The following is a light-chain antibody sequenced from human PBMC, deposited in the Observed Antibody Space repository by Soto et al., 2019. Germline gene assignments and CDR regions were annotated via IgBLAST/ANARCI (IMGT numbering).Light chain of an antibody. CDR3: QQSYSTPQT. V-gene: IGKV1-39*01. CDR1: QSITIY. CDR2: GTF. J-gene: IGKJ1*01. Sequence: DIQVTQSPSSLSAYVGDSVTITCRASQSITIYSNWYQHKPGTAPKLLIYGTFNLQSGVPSRFSGGGSGTNFTLTISSLQPEDFATYYCQQSYSTPQTFGQGTKVDI.